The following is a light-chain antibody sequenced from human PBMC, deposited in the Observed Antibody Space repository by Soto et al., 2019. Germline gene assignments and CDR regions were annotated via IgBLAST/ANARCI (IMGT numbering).Light chain of an antibody. J-gene: IGLJ3*02. CDR2: TNN. Sequence: QSVLTQPPSASGTPGQRVTISCSGSSSNIGSNTVNWYQQLPGTAPKLLIYTNNQRPSGVPDRFSGAKSGTSASLAISVLQSDDEADYYCAAWDDSLNGWVFGGGTKLTVL. V-gene: IGLV1-44*01. CDR3: AAWDDSLNGWV. CDR1: SSNIGSNT.